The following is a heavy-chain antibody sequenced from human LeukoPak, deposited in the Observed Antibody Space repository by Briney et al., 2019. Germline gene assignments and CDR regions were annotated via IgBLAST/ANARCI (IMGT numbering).Heavy chain of an antibody. Sequence: PGGSLRLSCAASGFTFSNYGMNWVRQAPGKGLEWVSFTDTSGRYVYYGGSVKGRFTISRDNAKNLLFLQMNGLRAEDTALYYCARGRSITLLRGVAMSDGFDIWGQGAMVAVSS. J-gene: IGHJ3*02. CDR3: ARGRSITLLRGVAMSDGFDI. CDR1: GFTFSNYG. D-gene: IGHD3-10*01. V-gene: IGHV3-21*06. CDR2: TDTSGRYV.